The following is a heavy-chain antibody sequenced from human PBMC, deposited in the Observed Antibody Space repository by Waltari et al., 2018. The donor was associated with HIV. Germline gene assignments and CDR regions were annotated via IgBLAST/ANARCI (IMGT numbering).Heavy chain of an antibody. D-gene: IGHD4-17*01. CDR1: GYSFTTYG. J-gene: IGHJ3*02. V-gene: IGHV1-18*01. CDR2: ISVYNDNT. Sequence: QVQLVQSGAEVKKPGASLKVSCKASGYSFTTYGISWGRQAPGQGLEWIGWISVYNDNTKYAQKIQDRLNMTTDSPTSTAYMELRSLRSDDTAVYYCARAPMTTVTSRGFDIWGQGTMVIVSS. CDR3: ARAPMTTVTSRGFDI.